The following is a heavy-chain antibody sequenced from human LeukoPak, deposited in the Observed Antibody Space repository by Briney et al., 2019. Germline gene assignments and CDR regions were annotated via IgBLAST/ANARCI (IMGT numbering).Heavy chain of an antibody. J-gene: IGHJ4*02. D-gene: IGHD4-17*01. CDR2: IYYSGST. CDR1: GGSISSYY. Sequence: SETLSLTCTVSGGSISSYYWSWIRQPPGKGLEWIGYIYYSGSTNYNPSLESRVTISVDTSKNQFSLKLSSVTAADTAVYYCARAGNYGDFDYWGQGTLVTVSS. CDR3: ARAGNYGDFDY. V-gene: IGHV4-59*08.